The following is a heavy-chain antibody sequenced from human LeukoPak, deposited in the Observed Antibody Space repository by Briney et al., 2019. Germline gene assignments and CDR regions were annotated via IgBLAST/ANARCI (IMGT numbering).Heavy chain of an antibody. CDR3: ARNRGIILPSDGDAFDI. CDR2: ISYSGNT. D-gene: IGHD3-10*01. CDR1: RGSISSGTYY. Sequence: SETLSLTCTVSRGSISSGTYYWTWIRQHPGKGLEWIGYISYSGNTYYNPSLKSRVTIPIDTSKNQFFLRLSSVTAADTAVYYCARNRGIILPSDGDAFDIWGQGTMVTVSS. V-gene: IGHV4-31*03. J-gene: IGHJ3*02.